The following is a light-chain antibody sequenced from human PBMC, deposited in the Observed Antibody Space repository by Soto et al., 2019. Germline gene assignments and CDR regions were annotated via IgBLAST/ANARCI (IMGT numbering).Light chain of an antibody. CDR2: EVS. CDR1: SSDVGSYNR. Sequence: QSALTQPPSVSGSPGQSVTISCTGTSSDVGSYNRVSWYQQPPGTAPKLMIYEVSNRPSGVPDRFSGSKSGNTASLTISGLQAEDEADYYCSLFTDTSTYVFGTGTKAPS. CDR3: SLFTDTSTYV. V-gene: IGLV2-18*01. J-gene: IGLJ1*01.